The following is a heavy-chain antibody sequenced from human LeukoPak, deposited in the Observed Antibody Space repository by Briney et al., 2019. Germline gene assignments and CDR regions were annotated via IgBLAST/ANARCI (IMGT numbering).Heavy chain of an antibody. CDR1: GGSISSGSYF. Sequence: SETLSLTCTVSGGSISSGSYFWSRIRQPAGKGLAWIGRIYTSGSANYLPSLQSRLTISIDTSKNQFFLRLSSVTAADTAVYYCARDDYGAPNWFDPWGQGTLVTVSS. CDR2: IYTSGSA. D-gene: IGHD4-17*01. V-gene: IGHV4-61*02. J-gene: IGHJ5*02. CDR3: ARDDYGAPNWFDP.